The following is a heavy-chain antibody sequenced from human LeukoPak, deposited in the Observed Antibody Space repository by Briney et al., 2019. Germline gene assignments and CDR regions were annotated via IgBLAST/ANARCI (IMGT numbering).Heavy chain of an antibody. CDR2: IWYEGSNK. CDR3: ARDLNDIVVVPAATPSYYYYGMDV. Sequence: TLSHSRVATRFTYSSFGVKCVRHAAGKGLEKEAVIWYEGSNKYYADSVKGRFTISRDNSKNTLYLQMNSLRAEDTAVYYCARDLNDIVVVPAATPSYYYYGMDVWGQGTTVTVSS. CDR1: RFTYSSFG. V-gene: IGHV3-33*01. D-gene: IGHD2-2*01. J-gene: IGHJ6*02.